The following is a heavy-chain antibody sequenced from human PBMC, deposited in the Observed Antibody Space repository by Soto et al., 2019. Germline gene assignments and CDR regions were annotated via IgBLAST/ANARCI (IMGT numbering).Heavy chain of an antibody. Sequence: GGSLRLSCAASGFTFSSYGMHWVRQAPGKGLEWVAVISYDGSNKYYADSVKGRFTISRDNSKNTLYLQMNSLRAEDTAVYYSAKGFYCTNGVCYKGQTFDYWGQGTLVTVSS. CDR2: ISYDGSNK. V-gene: IGHV3-30*18. J-gene: IGHJ4*02. CDR3: AKGFYCTNGVCYKGQTFDY. CDR1: GFTFSSYG. D-gene: IGHD2-8*01.